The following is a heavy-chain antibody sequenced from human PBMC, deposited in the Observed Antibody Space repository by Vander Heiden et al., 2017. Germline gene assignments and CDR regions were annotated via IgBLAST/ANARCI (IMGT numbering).Heavy chain of an antibody. V-gene: IGHV4-34*01. D-gene: IGHD3-22*01. J-gene: IGHJ5*02. CDR2: INHSGST. CDR1: GGSFRGYY. Sequence: QVQLQQWGAGLLKPSETLSLTCAVYGGSFRGYYWSWIRQPPGKGLEWIGEINHSGSTNYNPSLKSRVTISVDTSKNQFSLKLSSVTAADTAVYYCARRPRNYYDSSGYYSNWFDPWGQGTLVTVSS. CDR3: ARRPRNYYDSSGYYSNWFDP.